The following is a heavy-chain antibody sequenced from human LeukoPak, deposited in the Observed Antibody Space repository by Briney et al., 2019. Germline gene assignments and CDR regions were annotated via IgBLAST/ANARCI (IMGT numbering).Heavy chain of an antibody. CDR3: ARSMDY. CDR1: GFTFSRNG. J-gene: IGHJ4*02. Sequence: GGSLRLSCAASGFTFSRNGMHWVRQAPGKGLEWVALIWYDGNNKYYADSVKGRFTISRDNSKNTLYLQMNSLRAEDTAVYFCARSMDYWGQGTLVTVSS. CDR2: IWYDGNNK. V-gene: IGHV3-33*01.